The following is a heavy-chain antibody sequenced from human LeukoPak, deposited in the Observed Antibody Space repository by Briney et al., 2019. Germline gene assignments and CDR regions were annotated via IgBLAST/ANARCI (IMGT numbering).Heavy chain of an antibody. V-gene: IGHV3-23*01. CDR2: ISGSGGST. CDR3: ARGYEMSSGYSGDAFDI. D-gene: IGHD3-22*01. Sequence: GGSLRLSCAASGFTFSSYAMSWVRQAPGKGLEWVSAISGSGGSTYYADSVKGRFTISRDNSKNTLYLQMNSLRAEDTAVYYCARGYEMSSGYSGDAFDIWGQGTMVTVSS. J-gene: IGHJ3*02. CDR1: GFTFSSYA.